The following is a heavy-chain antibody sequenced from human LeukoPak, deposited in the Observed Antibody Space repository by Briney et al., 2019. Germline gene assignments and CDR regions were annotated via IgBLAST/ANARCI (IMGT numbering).Heavy chain of an antibody. V-gene: IGHV3-21*04. CDR1: GFTFSSYS. CDR2: ISGSSSYI. J-gene: IGHJ4*02. D-gene: IGHD7-27*01. Sequence: PGESLRLSCAASGFTFSSYSMNWVRQAPGKGLEWVSSISGSSSYINYADSVKGRFTISRDNAQNSLFLQLNSLRAEDTAVYYCAKDGGLWVSAHWGDSWGRGTLVTVST. CDR3: AKDGGLWVSAHWGDS.